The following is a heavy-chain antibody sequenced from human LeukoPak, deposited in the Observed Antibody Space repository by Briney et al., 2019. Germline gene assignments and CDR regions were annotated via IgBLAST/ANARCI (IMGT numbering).Heavy chain of an antibody. CDR1: GYSISSGYY. V-gene: IGHV4-38-2*02. J-gene: IGHJ4*02. CDR2: IYHSGST. Sequence: PSETLSLTCTVSGYSISSGYYWGWIRQPLGKGLEWIGSIYHSGSTYYNPSLKSRVTISVDTSKNQFSLKLSSVTAADTAVYYCASMERQRVYDILTGWRPEIDYWGQGTLVTVSS. CDR3: ASMERQRVYDILTGWRPEIDY. D-gene: IGHD3-9*01.